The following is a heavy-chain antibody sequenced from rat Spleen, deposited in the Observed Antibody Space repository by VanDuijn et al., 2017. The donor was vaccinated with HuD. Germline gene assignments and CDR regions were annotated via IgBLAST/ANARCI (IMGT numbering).Heavy chain of an antibody. CDR1: GFTFSDYY. D-gene: IGHD1-10*01. CDR2: ISYDGSST. CDR3: ARPNNYVYVMDA. Sequence: EVQLVESDGGLVQPGRSLKLSCAASGFTFSDYYMAWVRQAPTKGLEWVATISYDGSSTYYRDSVKGRFTISRDNAKSTLYLQMNSLRSEDTATYYCARPNNYVYVMDAWGQGASVTVSS. V-gene: IGHV5-29*01. J-gene: IGHJ4*01.